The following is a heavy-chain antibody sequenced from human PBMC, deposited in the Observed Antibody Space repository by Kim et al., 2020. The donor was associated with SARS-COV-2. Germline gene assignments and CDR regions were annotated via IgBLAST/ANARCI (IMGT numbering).Heavy chain of an antibody. J-gene: IGHJ3*02. CDR3: ARGLSDSSGWYGAFDI. CDR1: GGSISSSSYY. CDR2: IYYSGST. D-gene: IGHD6-19*01. V-gene: IGHV4-39*01. Sequence: SETLSLTCTVSGGSISSSSYYWGWIRQPPGKGLEWIGSIYYSGSTYYNPSLKSRVTISVDTSKNQFSLKLSSVTAADTAVYYCARGLSDSSGWYGAFDIWGQGTMVTVSS.